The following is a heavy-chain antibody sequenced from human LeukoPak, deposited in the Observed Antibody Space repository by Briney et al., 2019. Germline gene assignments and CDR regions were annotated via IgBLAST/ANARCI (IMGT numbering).Heavy chain of an antibody. CDR2: IFYSGST. J-gene: IGHJ4*02. D-gene: IGHD3-16*01. V-gene: IGHV4-39*07. Sequence: SETLSLTCTVSGGSISTSNYYWGWIRQPPGKGLEWIGNIFYSGSTYYNPSLKSRVTISVDTSKNQFSLKLSSVTAADTAVYYCARDLSLNYFDYWGQGTLVTVSS. CDR1: GGSISTSNYY. CDR3: ARDLSLNYFDY.